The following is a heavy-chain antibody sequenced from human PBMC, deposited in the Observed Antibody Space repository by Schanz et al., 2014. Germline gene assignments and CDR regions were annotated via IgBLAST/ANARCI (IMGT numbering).Heavy chain of an antibody. V-gene: IGHV7-4-1*02. CDR3: ARDPAEWELLGHFDY. CDR1: GYTFTSHA. D-gene: IGHD1-26*01. Sequence: QVQLVQSGSELKKPGASVTVSCTASGYTFTSHAMNWMRQAPGQGLEWMGWINTNSGNPTYAQGFTGRFVFSLDTSVNTAYLQISSLKTEDTAVYYCARDPAEWELLGHFDYWGQGTLVTVSA. CDR2: INTNSGNP. J-gene: IGHJ4*02.